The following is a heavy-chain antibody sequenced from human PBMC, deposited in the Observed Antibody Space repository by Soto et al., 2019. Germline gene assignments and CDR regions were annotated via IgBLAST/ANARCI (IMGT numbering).Heavy chain of an antibody. V-gene: IGHV4-30-2*01. Sequence: SETLSLTCAVSGGSISSGGYSWSWIRQPPGKGVEWIGYIYQSGSTYYNPSLKSRVTISVDRSRNQFSLKLSSVTAADTAVYFCATQSYSNSGAYYYYAMDVWGQGTTVTVSS. CDR1: GGSISSGGYS. J-gene: IGHJ6*02. CDR2: IYQSGST. D-gene: IGHD4-4*01. CDR3: ATQSYSNSGAYYYYAMDV.